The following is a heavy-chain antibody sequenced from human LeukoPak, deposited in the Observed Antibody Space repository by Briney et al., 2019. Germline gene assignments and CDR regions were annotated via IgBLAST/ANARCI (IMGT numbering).Heavy chain of an antibody. CDR2: INWNGRIT. V-gene: IGHV3-20*04. CDR3: ARGSVQLWLRDTHYYMDV. D-gene: IGHD5-18*01. Sequence: GESLRLSCAASGFTFDMNWVRQVPGRGLEWVSGINWNGRITEYADSVKDRFTISRQNTKNSLYLYMNNLGGEDTALYFCARGSVQLWLRDTHYYMDVWGKGTTVTVSS. CDR1: GFTFD. J-gene: IGHJ6*03.